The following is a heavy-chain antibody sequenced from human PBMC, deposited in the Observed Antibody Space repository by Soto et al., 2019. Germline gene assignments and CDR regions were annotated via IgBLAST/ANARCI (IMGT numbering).Heavy chain of an antibody. CDR2: ISSTSLTI. D-gene: IGHD3-10*01. J-gene: IGHJ6*02. Sequence: GSLRLSCAASGFTFSDYSMNWVRQAPGKGLEWVSYISSTSLTIYYADSVKGRFTISRDNAKNSLYLHMNSLRDEDTAVYYCASSRVLTDVWGQGTTVPVSS. V-gene: IGHV3-48*02. CDR1: GFTFSDYS. CDR3: ASSRVLTDV.